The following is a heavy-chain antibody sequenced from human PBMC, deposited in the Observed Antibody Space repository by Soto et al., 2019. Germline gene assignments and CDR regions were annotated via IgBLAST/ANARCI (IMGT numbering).Heavy chain of an antibody. V-gene: IGHV1-69*01. CDR1: GGTFSSYA. CDR3: AGSGVSGSYFGDAFDI. J-gene: IGHJ3*02. CDR2: IIPIFGTA. Sequence: QVQLVQSGAEVKKPGSSVKVSCKASGGTFSSYAISWVRQAPGQGLEWMGGIIPIFGTANYAQKFQGRVTITANESTSTAYMELSSLRSEDTAVSYCAGSGVSGSYFGDAFDIWGQGTMVTVSS. D-gene: IGHD1-26*01.